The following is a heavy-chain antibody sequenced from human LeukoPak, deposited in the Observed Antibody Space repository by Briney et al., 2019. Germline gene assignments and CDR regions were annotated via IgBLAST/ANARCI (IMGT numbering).Heavy chain of an antibody. Sequence: PSETLSLTCTVSGGSISSSSYYWGWIRQPPGKGLEWIGSIYYSGSTYYNPSLKSRVTISVDTSKNQFSLKLSSVTAADTAVYYCARSSLRRWFDPWGQGTLVTVSS. V-gene: IGHV4-39*07. CDR2: IYYSGST. J-gene: IGHJ5*02. CDR3: ARSSLRRWFDP. D-gene: IGHD6-13*01. CDR1: GGSISSSSYY.